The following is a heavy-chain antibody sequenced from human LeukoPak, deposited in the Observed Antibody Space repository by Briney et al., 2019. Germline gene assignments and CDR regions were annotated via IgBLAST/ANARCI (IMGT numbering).Heavy chain of an antibody. Sequence: ASVKVSCKVSGYTLTELSMHWVRQAPGKGLEWMGGFDPEDGETIYAQKFQGRVTMTEDTSTDTAYMELSSLRSEDTAVYYCAIMSYYYDSSGYHPFDYWGQGTLVTVSS. D-gene: IGHD3-22*01. J-gene: IGHJ4*02. CDR2: FDPEDGET. CDR3: AIMSYYYDSSGYHPFDY. CDR1: GYTLTELS. V-gene: IGHV1-24*01.